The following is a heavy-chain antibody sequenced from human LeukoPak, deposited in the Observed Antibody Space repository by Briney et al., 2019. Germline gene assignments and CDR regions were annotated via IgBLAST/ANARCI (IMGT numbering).Heavy chain of an antibody. D-gene: IGHD6-13*01. J-gene: IGHJ3*02. Sequence: PGGSLRLSCAASGFTFSSYGMSWVRQAPGKGLKWVSAISGSGGSTYYADSVKGRFTISRDNSKNTLYLQMNSLRAEDTAVYYCASTSGYSSSWYGFHAFDIWGQGTMVTVSS. CDR2: ISGSGGST. CDR1: GFTFSSYG. V-gene: IGHV3-23*01. CDR3: ASTSGYSSSWYGFHAFDI.